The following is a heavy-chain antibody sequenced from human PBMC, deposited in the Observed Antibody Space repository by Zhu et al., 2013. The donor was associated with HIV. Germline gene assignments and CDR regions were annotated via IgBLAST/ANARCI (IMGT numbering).Heavy chain of an antibody. J-gene: IGHJ3*01. CDR1: GGTFMKYS. CDR3: ARDLLRFLQWLPNRHSGFDV. V-gene: IGHV1-2*02. CDR2: INPDNGGT. Sequence: QEKLVQSGTEVTMPGSSVKVSCKASGGTFMKYSITWVRQAPGQGLEWMGWINPDNGGTNFAQKFKGRVTVTRDMSLSTVYMELRGLRSDDTALYYCARDLLRFLQWLPNRHSGFDVWGRGTMVTVSS. D-gene: IGHD3-3*01.